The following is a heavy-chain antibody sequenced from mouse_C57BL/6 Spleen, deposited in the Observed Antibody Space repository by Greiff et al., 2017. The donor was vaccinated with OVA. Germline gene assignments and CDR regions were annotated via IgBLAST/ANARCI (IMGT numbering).Heavy chain of an antibody. D-gene: IGHD1-1*01. CDR2: IYPGSGST. CDR1: GYTFTSYW. V-gene: IGHV1-55*01. CDR3: ARETRYYGSSSFAY. J-gene: IGHJ2*01. Sequence: QVQLQQPGAELVKPGASVKMSCKASGYTFTSYWITWVKQRPGQGLEWIGDIYPGSGSTNYNEKFKSKATLTVDTSSSTAYMQLSSLTSEDSAVYYCARETRYYGSSSFAYWGQGTTLTVSS.